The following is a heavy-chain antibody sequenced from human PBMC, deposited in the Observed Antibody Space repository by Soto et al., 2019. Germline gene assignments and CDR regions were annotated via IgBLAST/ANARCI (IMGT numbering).Heavy chain of an antibody. CDR1: GGSISSGDYY. CDR3: ARGYDSSGSYYYYYGMDV. CDR2: IYYSGST. V-gene: IGHV4-30-4*01. J-gene: IGHJ6*02. Sequence: QVQLQESGPGLVKPSQTLSLTCTVSGGSISSGDYYWSWIRQPPGKGLEWIGYIYYSGSTYYNPSLKSRVTISVDTSKNQFSLKLSSVTAADTAVYYCARGYDSSGSYYYYYGMDVWGQGTTATVSS. D-gene: IGHD3-22*01.